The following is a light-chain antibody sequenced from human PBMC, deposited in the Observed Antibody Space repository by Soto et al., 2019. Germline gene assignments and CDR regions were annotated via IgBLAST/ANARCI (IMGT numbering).Light chain of an antibody. J-gene: IGKJ4*01. Sequence: DIHMTQSPSTPSASVGDRVTITCRASQIVSSRLAWYQQKPGKAPKVLIYDASSLNIGVQSRFSGSGSETDFTLTIRSLQPEDFAIYYCKQYNSFSLTFGGGTKVDNK. CDR2: DAS. V-gene: IGKV1-5*01. CDR3: KQYNSFSLT. CDR1: QIVSSR.